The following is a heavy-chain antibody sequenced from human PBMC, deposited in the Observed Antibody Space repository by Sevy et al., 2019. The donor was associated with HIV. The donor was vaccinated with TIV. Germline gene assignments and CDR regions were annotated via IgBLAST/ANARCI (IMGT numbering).Heavy chain of an antibody. CDR1: GFALSNYYA. CDR2: ISSDGSVK. Sequence: GGSLRLSCAASGFALSNYYAMHWVRQAPGKGLEWVALISSDGSVKYYADSVKGRLTISRDNFKNKLYLQMNSLTTEDTAVYYCARPRANYVDHYFFYAMDVWGQGTTVTVSS. J-gene: IGHJ6*02. D-gene: IGHD4-17*01. CDR3: ARPRANYVDHYFFYAMDV. V-gene: IGHV3-30-3*01.